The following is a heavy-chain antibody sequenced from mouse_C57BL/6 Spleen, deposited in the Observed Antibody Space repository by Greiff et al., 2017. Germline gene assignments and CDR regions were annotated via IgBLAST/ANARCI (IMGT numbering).Heavy chain of an antibody. V-gene: IGHV5-9*01. CDR3: ARAYYYGSSPKGYAMDY. D-gene: IGHD1-1*01. CDR2: ISGGGGNT. Sequence: EVKLVESGGGLVKPGGSLKLSCAASGFTFSSYTMSWVRQTPEKRLEWVATISGGGGNTYYPDSVKGRFTISRDNAKNTLYLQMSSLRSEDTALYYCARAYYYGSSPKGYAMDYWGQGTSVTVSS. J-gene: IGHJ4*01. CDR1: GFTFSSYT.